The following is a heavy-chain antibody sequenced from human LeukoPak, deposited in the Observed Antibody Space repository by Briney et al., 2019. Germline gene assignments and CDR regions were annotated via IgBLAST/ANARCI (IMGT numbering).Heavy chain of an antibody. V-gene: IGHV1-18*01. D-gene: IGHD3-16*01. CDR1: GYTFTSYG. CDR2: ISASNGYT. CDR3: ARIGQASYYYYYMDV. J-gene: IGHJ6*03. Sequence: GASVKVSCKASGYTFTSYGICWVRQASGQGLEWIGWISASNGYTNSAQKFQGRVTMTIDTSTNTAYMDLRSLRSDDTAVYYCARIGQASYYYYYMDVWGKGTTVTVSS.